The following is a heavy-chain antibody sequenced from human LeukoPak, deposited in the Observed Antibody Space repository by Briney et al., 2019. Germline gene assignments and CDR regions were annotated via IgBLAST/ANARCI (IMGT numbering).Heavy chain of an antibody. V-gene: IGHV4-30-4*01. CDR3: ARDREQLVLPYYRGMDV. D-gene: IGHD6-6*01. J-gene: IGHJ6*02. Sequence: SETLSLTCTVSGDSIRDGDFYWSWTRQPPGKGLEWIGHIYFSGSTHYNPSLQSRVTLSVDTSKNQFSLKLSSVTAADTAIYYCARDREQLVLPYYRGMDVWGQGATVTVSS. CDR2: IYFSGST. CDR1: GDSIRDGDFY.